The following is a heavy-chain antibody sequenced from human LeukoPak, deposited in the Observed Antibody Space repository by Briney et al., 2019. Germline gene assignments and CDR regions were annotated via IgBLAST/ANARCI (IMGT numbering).Heavy chain of an antibody. V-gene: IGHV4-59*08. Sequence: SETLSLTCTVSGGSISSYYWSWIRQPPGKGLEWIGYIYYSGSTNYNPSLKSRVTISVDTSKNQFSLKLSSVTAADTAVYYCARQARYSSGLGPYYYGMDVWGQGTTVTVSS. D-gene: IGHD6-19*01. CDR3: ARQARYSSGLGPYYYGMDV. CDR2: IYYSGST. CDR1: GGSISSYY. J-gene: IGHJ6*02.